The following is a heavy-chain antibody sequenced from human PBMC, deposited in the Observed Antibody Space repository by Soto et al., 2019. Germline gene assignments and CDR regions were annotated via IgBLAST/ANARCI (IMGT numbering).Heavy chain of an antibody. Sequence: EVQLLEAGGGLVQPGWSLRLSCGASGFSFSSFAVSWFRQAPGKGLEWVSFIRGSGLKTNYADSVKGRFTISRDNSKETVYLQMNSPRAEDTAVYPCAKGADFGDFVGGGYFDYCGQGTLVTVSS. CDR1: GFSFSSFA. J-gene: IGHJ4*02. CDR3: AKGADFGDFVGGGYFDY. V-gene: IGHV3-23*01. D-gene: IGHD4-17*01. CDR2: IRGSGLKT.